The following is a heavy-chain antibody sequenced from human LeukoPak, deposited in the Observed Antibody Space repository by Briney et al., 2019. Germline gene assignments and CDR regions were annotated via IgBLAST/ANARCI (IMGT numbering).Heavy chain of an antibody. CDR2: ISYVGSNK. Sequence: GGSLILTCAAAGFTLRSYGMHWVRQAPARGREGVAGISYVGSNKYSEGSVKGRLTISRDNSKNTLYLQMNCLRAEDTAAYYCAKDLQLLAVGEYYYVMDVWGKGTTVTVSS. D-gene: IGHD2-2*01. CDR1: GFTLRSYG. J-gene: IGHJ6*04. V-gene: IGHV3-30*18. CDR3: AKDLQLLAVGEYYYVMDV.